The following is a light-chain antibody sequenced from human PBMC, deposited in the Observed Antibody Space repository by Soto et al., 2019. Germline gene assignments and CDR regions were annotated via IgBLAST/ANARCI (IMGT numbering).Light chain of an antibody. J-gene: IGLJ2*01. V-gene: IGLV2-14*01. CDR1: SSDVGGYNY. CDR2: EVS. CDR3: SSYASNNTLL. Sequence: QSALTQPASVSGSPGQSITISCTGTSSDVGGYNYVSWYQQHPGKAPQLMIYEVSNRPSGVSNRFSGSKSGNTASLTISGLQAEDEADYYCSSYASNNTLLFGGGTKLTVL.